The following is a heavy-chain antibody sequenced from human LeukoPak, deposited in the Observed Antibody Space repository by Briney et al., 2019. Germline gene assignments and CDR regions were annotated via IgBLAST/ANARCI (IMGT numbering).Heavy chain of an antibody. Sequence: ASVKVSCKASGYTFTSYGISWVRQAPEQGLEWMGWISAYNGNTNYAQKLQGRVTMTTDTSTSTAYMELRSLRSDDTAVYYCAAVLDCSSTSCYYFDYWGQGTLVTVSS. CDR3: AAVLDCSSTSCYYFDY. CDR1: GYTFTSYG. D-gene: IGHD2-2*01. V-gene: IGHV1-18*01. CDR2: ISAYNGNT. J-gene: IGHJ4*02.